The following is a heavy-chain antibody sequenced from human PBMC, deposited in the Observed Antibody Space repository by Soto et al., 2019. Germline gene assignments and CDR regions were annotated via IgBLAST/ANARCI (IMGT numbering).Heavy chain of an antibody. Sequence: QEQLVQSGAEVKKPGASVKISGKASGYTFNTYDINWVRQATGQGLEWMGWMNPESGSTGFAQSFQGRITLTGNTSINTVYMEVSSLTNADTAVYFCARSGATGYYSTHYYGMDVWGPGTTVTVSS. CDR1: GYTFNTYD. J-gene: IGHJ6*02. CDR2: MNPESGST. CDR3: ARSGATGYYSTHYYGMDV. V-gene: IGHV1-8*01. D-gene: IGHD3-9*01.